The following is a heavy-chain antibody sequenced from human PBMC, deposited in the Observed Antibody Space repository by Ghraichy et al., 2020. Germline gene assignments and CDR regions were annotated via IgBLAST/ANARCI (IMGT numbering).Heavy chain of an antibody. D-gene: IGHD1-26*01. CDR1: GFTFDDYA. CDR2: ISWNSGSI. J-gene: IGHJ4*02. CDR3: AKDEGVGAKFWYYFDY. V-gene: IGHV3-9*01. Sequence: SLRLSCAASGFTFDDYAMHWVRQAPGKGLEWVSGISWNSGSIGYADSVKGRFTISRDNAKNSLYLQMNSLRAEDTALYYCAKDEGVGAKFWYYFDYWGQGTLVTVSS.